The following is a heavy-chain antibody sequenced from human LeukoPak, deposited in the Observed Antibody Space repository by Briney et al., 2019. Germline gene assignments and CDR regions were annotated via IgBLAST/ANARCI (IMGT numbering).Heavy chain of an antibody. V-gene: IGHV3-74*01. Sequence: PGGSQRLSCAASGFTFSTYWMHWVRQAPGKGPVWVSRINSDGSSTTYADSVKGRFTISRDNAKSTLYLQMNSLRAEDTAVYYCARSYGMDVWGQGTTVTVSS. J-gene: IGHJ6*02. CDR2: INSDGSST. CDR3: ARSYGMDV. CDR1: GFTFSTYW.